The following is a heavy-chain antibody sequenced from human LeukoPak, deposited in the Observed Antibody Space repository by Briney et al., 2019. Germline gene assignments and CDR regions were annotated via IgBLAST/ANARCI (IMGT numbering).Heavy chain of an antibody. CDR2: INHSGST. V-gene: IGHV4-34*01. CDR3: ARLRRSRLAEFDY. CDR1: GGSFSGYY. Sequence: SETLSLTCAVYGGSFSGYYWSWIRQPPGKGLEWIGEINHSGSTNYNPSLKSRVTISVDTSKNQLSLNLSSVTAADTAVYYCARLRRSRLAEFDYWGQGTLVTVSS. D-gene: IGHD3-3*02. J-gene: IGHJ4*02.